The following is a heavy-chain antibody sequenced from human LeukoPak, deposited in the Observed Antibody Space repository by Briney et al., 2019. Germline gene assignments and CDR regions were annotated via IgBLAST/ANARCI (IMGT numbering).Heavy chain of an antibody. V-gene: IGHV3-66*01. CDR3: ARGLEDSHFDY. J-gene: IGHJ4*02. CDR2: IYSGGST. CDR1: GFTVSSNY. D-gene: IGHD2-15*01. Sequence: PGGSLRLSCAASGFTVSSNYMSWVRQAPGKGLEWVSIIYSGGSTYYADSVKGRSTISRDNAKNSLYLQMNSLRAEDTAVYYCARGLEDSHFDYWGQGTLVTVSS.